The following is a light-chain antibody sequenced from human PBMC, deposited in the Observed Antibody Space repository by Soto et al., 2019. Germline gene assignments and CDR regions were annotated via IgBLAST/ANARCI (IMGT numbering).Light chain of an antibody. Sequence: DIQMTQSPSTLSASVGDRVTITCRASQSISSWLAWYQQKPGKAPKLLIYKASSLETGVPSRFSGSGSATEFTLTISSLQPDDFAGYYCQQYGSSSPWTFGQGTKVEVK. CDR3: QQYGSSSPWT. CDR2: KAS. V-gene: IGKV1-5*03. J-gene: IGKJ1*01. CDR1: QSISSW.